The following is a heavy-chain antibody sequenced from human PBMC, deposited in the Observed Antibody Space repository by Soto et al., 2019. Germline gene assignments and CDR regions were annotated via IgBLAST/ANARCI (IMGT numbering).Heavy chain of an antibody. V-gene: IGHV3-33*01. Sequence: PGGSLRLSCAASGFTFSSYGMHWVRQAPGKGLEWVAVIWYDGSNKYYADSVKGRFTISRDNSKNTLYLQMNSLRAEDTAVYYCARDNRMITFGGVIAHPDYWGQGTLVTVSS. D-gene: IGHD3-16*02. CDR1: GFTFSSYG. CDR3: ARDNRMITFGGVIAHPDY. CDR2: IWYDGSNK. J-gene: IGHJ4*02.